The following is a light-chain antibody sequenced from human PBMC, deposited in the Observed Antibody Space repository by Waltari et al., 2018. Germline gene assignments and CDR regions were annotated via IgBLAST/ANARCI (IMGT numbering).Light chain of an antibody. J-gene: IGLJ1*01. CDR2: DVS. V-gene: IGLV2-14*01. CDR3: SSYTSSSPYV. CDR1: SSDVGGYNY. Sequence: QSALTQPASVSGSPGQSITLPCTGTSSDVGGYNYVSWYQQHPGKAPKLMIYDVSKRPSGVSDRFSGSKSGNTASLTISGLQAEDEADYYCSSYTSSSPYVFGTGTKVTVL.